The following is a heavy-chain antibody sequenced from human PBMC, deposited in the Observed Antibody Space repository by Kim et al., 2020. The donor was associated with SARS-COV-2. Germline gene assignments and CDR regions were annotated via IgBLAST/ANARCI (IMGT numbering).Heavy chain of an antibody. Sequence: ADSVKGRFTRSRDNAKNTLYLQMNSLRAEDTAVYYCARLYGASGKNAFDIWGQGTMVTVSS. J-gene: IGHJ3*02. V-gene: IGHV3-74*01. CDR3: ARLYGASGKNAFDI. D-gene: IGHD4-17*01.